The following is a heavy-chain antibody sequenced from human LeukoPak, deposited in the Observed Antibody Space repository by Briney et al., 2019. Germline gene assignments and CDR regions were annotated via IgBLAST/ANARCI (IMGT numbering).Heavy chain of an antibody. CDR2: IYYGGST. Sequence: SETLSLTCTVSGGSISSYYWSWIRQPPGKGLEWIGYIYYGGSTNYNPSLKSRVTISVDTSKNQFSLKLSSVTAADTAVYYCARESTDYDAFDIWGQGTMVTVSS. CDR1: GGSISSYY. D-gene: IGHD5-12*01. CDR3: ARESTDYDAFDI. V-gene: IGHV4-59*01. J-gene: IGHJ3*02.